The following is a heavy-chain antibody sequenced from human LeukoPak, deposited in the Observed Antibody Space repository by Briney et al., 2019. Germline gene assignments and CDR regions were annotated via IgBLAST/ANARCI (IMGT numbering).Heavy chain of an antibody. J-gene: IGHJ4*02. CDR2: MNPNSGNT. V-gene: IGHV1-8*03. CDR3: ARHSGSYSYYFDY. Sequence: ASVKVSCKASGYTFTSYDINWVRQAPGQGLEWMGWMNPNSGNTGYAQKFQGRVTITRNTSISTAYMELSSLRSEDTAVYYCARHSGSYSYYFDYWGQGTLVTVSS. D-gene: IGHD1-26*01. CDR1: GYTFTSYD.